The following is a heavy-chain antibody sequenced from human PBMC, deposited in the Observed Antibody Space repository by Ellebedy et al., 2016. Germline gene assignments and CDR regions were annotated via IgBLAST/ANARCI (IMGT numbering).Heavy chain of an antibody. CDR3: ARDPRDFKVGWDTYYYYGMDV. CDR2: IYYSGST. CDR1: GGSISSSSYY. V-gene: IGHV4-39*07. Sequence: SETLSLXXTVSGGSISSSSYYWGWIRQPPGKGLEWIGSIYYSGSTYYNPSLKSRVTISVDTSKNQFSLKLSSVTAADTAVYYCARDPRDFKVGWDTYYYYGMDVWGQGTTVTVSS. J-gene: IGHJ6*02. D-gene: IGHD1-26*01.